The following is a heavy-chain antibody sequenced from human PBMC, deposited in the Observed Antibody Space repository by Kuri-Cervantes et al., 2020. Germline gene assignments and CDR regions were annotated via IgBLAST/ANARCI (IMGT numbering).Heavy chain of an antibody. D-gene: IGHD6-13*01. V-gene: IGHV3-23*01. CDR1: GFTFSSYA. CDR3: AKRRSYSRIFDY. J-gene: IGHJ4*02. CDR2: ISGSGGST. Sequence: GESLKISCAASGFTFSSYAMSWVRQAPGKGLEWVSAISGSGGSTYYADSVKGRFTISGDNSKNTLYLQMNSLRAEDTAVYYCAKRRSYSRIFDYWGQGTLVTVSS.